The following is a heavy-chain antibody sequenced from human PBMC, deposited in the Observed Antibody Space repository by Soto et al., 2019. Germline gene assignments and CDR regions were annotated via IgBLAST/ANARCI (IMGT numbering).Heavy chain of an antibody. CDR3: ARGQRFSDWFDP. CDR2: IHSSGNT. D-gene: IGHD3-3*01. V-gene: IGHV4-4*07. Sequence: SETLSLTCNVSGGTISGYYWTWIRQPAGKGREWIGRIHSSGNTKYNPSLQSRVTMSLDTSNHQFSLRLTSVTAADTAVYYCARGQRFSDWFDPWGQGTLVTVSS. CDR1: GGTISGYY. J-gene: IGHJ5*02.